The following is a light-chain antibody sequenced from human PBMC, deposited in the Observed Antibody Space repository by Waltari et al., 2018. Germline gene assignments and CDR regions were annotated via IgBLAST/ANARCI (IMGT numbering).Light chain of an antibody. CDR1: QSVSNS. V-gene: IGKV3-11*01. J-gene: IGKJ2*01. CDR3: QQRSNWHT. Sequence: EIILTQSPATLSLSPGARATLSCRASQSVSNSLAWYQQKPGQAPRLLISDASNRATGIPARFSGSGSGTDFTLTISSLEPEDFAVYYCQQRSNWHTFGQGTKLEIK. CDR2: DAS.